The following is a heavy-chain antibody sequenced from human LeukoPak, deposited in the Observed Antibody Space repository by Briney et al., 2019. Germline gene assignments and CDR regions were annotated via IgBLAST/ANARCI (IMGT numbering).Heavy chain of an antibody. D-gene: IGHD3-10*01. J-gene: IGHJ3*01. CDR1: GYTFSTYG. Sequence: ASVTVSCKASGYTFSTYGNSWVRQAPGQGLEWMGWISAYKGNTYYAQKFQGRVTMTTDTSTSTAYMELRSLRSDDTAIYYCARDLYYYGSGSYYDVFDVWGQGTMVTVSS. CDR3: ARDLYYYGSGSYYDVFDV. CDR2: ISAYKGNT. V-gene: IGHV1-18*01.